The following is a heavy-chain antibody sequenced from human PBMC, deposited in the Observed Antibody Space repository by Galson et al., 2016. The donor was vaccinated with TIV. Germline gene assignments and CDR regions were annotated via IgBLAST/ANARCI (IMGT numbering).Heavy chain of an antibody. CDR1: GFTFSGSW. CDR3: ARELHWSGRDY. D-gene: IGHD3-3*01. Sequence: SLRLSCAASGFTFSGSWMSWVRQAPGKGLEWVANIKQDGSEKYYVNSAKGRFTISRDNAKDSVYLQMNSLRAEDTAVYYCARELHWSGRDYWGQGTLVTVSS. J-gene: IGHJ4*02. V-gene: IGHV3-7*01. CDR2: IKQDGSEK.